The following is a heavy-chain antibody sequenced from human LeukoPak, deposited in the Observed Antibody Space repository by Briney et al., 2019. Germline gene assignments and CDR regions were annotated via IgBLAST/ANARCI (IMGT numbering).Heavy chain of an antibody. CDR1: GYTFTSYG. J-gene: IGHJ4*02. V-gene: IGHV1-18*01. D-gene: IGHD2-15*01. Sequence: ASVKVSCKASGYTFTSYGISWVRQAPGQGLEWMGWISAYNGNTIYAQKLQGRVTMTTDTSTSTAYMELRSLRSDDTAVYYCARDIDIVVVVAATDYWGQGTLVTVSS. CDR3: ARDIDIVVVVAATDY. CDR2: ISAYNGNT.